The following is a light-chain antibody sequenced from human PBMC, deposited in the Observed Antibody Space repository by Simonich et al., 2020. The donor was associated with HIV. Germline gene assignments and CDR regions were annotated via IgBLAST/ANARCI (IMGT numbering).Light chain of an antibody. V-gene: IGKV3-15*01. CDR3: QQRSNWPRT. CDR2: GAS. Sequence: EIVMTQSQATLSVSPVERATLSCRTSQIVSSNFAWYQQKPGQAPRLLIYGASSRATGIPARFSGSGSGTEFTLTISSMQSEDFAVYYCQQRSNWPRTFGQGTRLEIK. CDR1: QIVSSN. J-gene: IGKJ5*01.